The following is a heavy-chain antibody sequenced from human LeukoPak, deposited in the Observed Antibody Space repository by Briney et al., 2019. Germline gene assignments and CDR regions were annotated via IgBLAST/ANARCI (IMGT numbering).Heavy chain of an antibody. Sequence: SETLSLTCTVSGGSVSNYYWSWIRQPPGKGLEWIGSIYHNESPYYNPSLKSRVTTSVDTSKNQFSLRLTSVATADTAVYYCARVAAYCSGGSCYFTYFDYWGQGTLVTVSS. V-gene: IGHV4-38-2*02. J-gene: IGHJ4*02. CDR2: IYHNESP. CDR3: ARVAAYCSGGSCYFTYFDY. D-gene: IGHD2-15*01. CDR1: GGSVSNYY.